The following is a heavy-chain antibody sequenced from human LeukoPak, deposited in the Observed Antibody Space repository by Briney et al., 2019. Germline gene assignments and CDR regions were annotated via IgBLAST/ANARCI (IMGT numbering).Heavy chain of an antibody. CDR3: ARGGPVDTATPPNY. Sequence: PGESLRLSCAASGFTFSNYWMHWVRQAPGKGLVWVSRINGDESSTSYADSVKGRFTISRDNAKNTLYLQMNSLRAEDTALYYCARGGPVDTATPPNYWGQGTLVTVSS. V-gene: IGHV3-74*03. D-gene: IGHD5-18*01. J-gene: IGHJ4*02. CDR1: GFTFSNYW. CDR2: INGDESST.